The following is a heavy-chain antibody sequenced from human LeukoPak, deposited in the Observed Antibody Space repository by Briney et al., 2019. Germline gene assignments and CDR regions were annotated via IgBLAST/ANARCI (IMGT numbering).Heavy chain of an antibody. CDR1: GFTFSSYS. D-gene: IGHD1-26*01. Sequence: PGGSLRLSCAASGFTFSSYSMNWVRQAPGKGLEWVSSISSSSSYIYYADSVKGRFTISRDNAKNSLYLQMNSLRAEDTAVYYCARNVSRREGFDYWGQGTLVTVSS. CDR3: ARNVSRREGFDY. CDR2: ISSSSSYI. J-gene: IGHJ4*02. V-gene: IGHV3-21*01.